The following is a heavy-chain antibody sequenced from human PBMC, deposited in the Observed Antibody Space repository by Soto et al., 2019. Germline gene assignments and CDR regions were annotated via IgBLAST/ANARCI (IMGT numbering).Heavy chain of an antibody. CDR1: GFTFSNAW. D-gene: IGHD3-10*01. Sequence: GGSLRLSCAASGFTFSNAWMSWVRQAPGKGLEWVGRIKSKTDGGTTDYAAPVKGRFTISRDDSKNTLYLQMNSLKTEDTAVYYCSRYYGSGKTMDVWGKGTTVTVSS. CDR2: IKSKTDGGTT. V-gene: IGHV3-15*01. J-gene: IGHJ6*04. CDR3: SRYYGSGKTMDV.